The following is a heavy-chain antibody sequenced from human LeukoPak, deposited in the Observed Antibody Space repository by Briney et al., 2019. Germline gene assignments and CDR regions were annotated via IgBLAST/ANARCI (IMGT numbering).Heavy chain of an antibody. CDR3: AKGAGYDYYGVDV. Sequence: GGSLRLSCAASGFTFSSYGMHWVRQAPGRGLEWVSTISGSGVSTYYADSVKGRFTISRDSSKNTLCLQMTSLRAGDTAVYYCAKGAGYDYYGVDVWGQGTTVTVSS. J-gene: IGHJ6*02. V-gene: IGHV3-23*01. CDR2: ISGSGVST. CDR1: GFTFSSYG.